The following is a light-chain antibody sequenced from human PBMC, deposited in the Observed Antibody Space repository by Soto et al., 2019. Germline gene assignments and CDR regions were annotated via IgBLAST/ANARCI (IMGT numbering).Light chain of an antibody. V-gene: IGKV3-20*01. CDR3: QQYNIWPPVT. Sequence: EIVLTQSPGTLSLSPGERATLSCRASQSVSSSYLAWYQQKPGQAPRLLIYGASSRATGIPARFIGSGSGTEFTLTISSLQSEDLAVYYCQQYNIWPPVTFGQGTRLEIK. CDR1: QSVSSSY. CDR2: GAS. J-gene: IGKJ5*01.